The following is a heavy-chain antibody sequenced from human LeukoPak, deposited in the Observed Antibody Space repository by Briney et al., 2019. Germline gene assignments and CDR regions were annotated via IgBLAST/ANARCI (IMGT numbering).Heavy chain of an antibody. J-gene: IGHJ4*02. Sequence: PSETLSLTCTVSGGSISIYYWSWIRQSPGKRLEWIGYIYYSGSTNYNPSLKSRVTISLDTSKTQFSLKLSSVTAADTAMYYCARHSKWMPVDSWGQGTLVTVSS. CDR2: IYYSGST. D-gene: IGHD5-12*01. CDR3: ARHSKWMPVDS. V-gene: IGHV4-59*08. CDR1: GGSISIYY.